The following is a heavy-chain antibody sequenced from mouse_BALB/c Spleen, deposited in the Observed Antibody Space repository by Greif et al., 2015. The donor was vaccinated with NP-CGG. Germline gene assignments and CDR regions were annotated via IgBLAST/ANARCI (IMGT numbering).Heavy chain of an antibody. J-gene: IGHJ3*01. V-gene: IGHV5-12-1*01. CDR3: ASIPLLFAY. CDR1: GFAFSSYD. Sequence: EVHLVESGGGLVKPGGSLKLSCAASGFAFSSYDMSWVRQTPEKRLEWVAYISSGGGSTYYPDTVKGRFTISRDNAKNTLYLQMSSLKSEDTAMYYCASIPLLFAYWGQGTLVTVSA. CDR2: ISSGGGST.